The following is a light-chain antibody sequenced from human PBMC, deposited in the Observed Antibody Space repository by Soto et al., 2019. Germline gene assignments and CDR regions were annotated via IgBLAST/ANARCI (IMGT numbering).Light chain of an antibody. J-gene: IGKJ1*01. CDR1: QSVSSN. CDR2: GAS. Sequence: VMMTQSPATLSVSPGERATLSCRASQSVSSNLAWYQQKPGQAPRLLIYGASTRATGIPARFSGSGSGTEFNLTISSLQSEDFAVYYCQQYNNWPWTFGQGTKVDI. V-gene: IGKV3-15*01. CDR3: QQYNNWPWT.